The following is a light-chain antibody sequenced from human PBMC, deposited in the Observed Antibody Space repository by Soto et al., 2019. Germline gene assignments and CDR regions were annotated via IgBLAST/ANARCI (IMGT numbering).Light chain of an antibody. Sequence: EIVMTQSPDTLSVSPGERATLSCRASQSVDSNLAWYQQKPDQAPRLLIYRASTRATGVPARFSGSGSGTEFSLTISSLQSEDFALYYCQHYNRWSLTFGGGTRVEIK. J-gene: IGKJ4*01. CDR3: QHYNRWSLT. CDR1: QSVDSN. V-gene: IGKV3-15*01. CDR2: RAS.